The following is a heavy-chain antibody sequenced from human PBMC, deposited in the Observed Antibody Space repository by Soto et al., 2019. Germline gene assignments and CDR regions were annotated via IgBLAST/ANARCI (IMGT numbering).Heavy chain of an antibody. J-gene: IGHJ6*02. Sequence: QLQLQESGSGLVKPSQTLSLTCAVSGGSISSGGYSWSWIRQPPGKGLEWIGFIYHSGTTYYNPALKSRVTISVSRSKNRFSLNLTAVTAADTAVYYCARDRGWCSPYYGVDVWGQGTTVTVSS. CDR1: GGSISSGGYS. CDR3: ARDRGWCSPYYGVDV. V-gene: IGHV4-30-2*01. D-gene: IGHD6-19*01. CDR2: IYHSGTT.